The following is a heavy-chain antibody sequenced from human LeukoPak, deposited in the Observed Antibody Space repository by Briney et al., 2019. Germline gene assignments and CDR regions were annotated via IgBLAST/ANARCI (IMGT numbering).Heavy chain of an antibody. V-gene: IGHV3-13*01. D-gene: IGHD5-12*01. J-gene: IGHJ4*02. CDR3: ARGGYDYLDY. CDR1: GFTFSSYW. Sequence: TGGSRRLSCAASGFTFSSYWMHWVRQAPGKGLVWVSAATGTGSSTYYAGSVKGRFTISRENAKNSLYLQMNSLRAGDTAVYYCARGGYDYLDYWGQGTLVTVSS. CDR2: ATGTGSST.